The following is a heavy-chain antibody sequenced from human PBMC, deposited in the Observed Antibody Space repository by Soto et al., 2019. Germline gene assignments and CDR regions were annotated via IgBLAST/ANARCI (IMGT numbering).Heavy chain of an antibody. J-gene: IGHJ5*02. CDR3: GRDMQLWLLAP. CDR1: GLIFRRYW. V-gene: IGHV3-74*03. Sequence: GGSLRLSCAASGLIFRRYWMHWGRQAPGKGLVWVSRINTDGSVAMYVDSVKGRFTISRDNAKNTLYLHMNSLRAEDTAVYYCGRDMQLWLLAPWAQGTLVSVSS. D-gene: IGHD2-21*01. CDR2: INTDGSVA.